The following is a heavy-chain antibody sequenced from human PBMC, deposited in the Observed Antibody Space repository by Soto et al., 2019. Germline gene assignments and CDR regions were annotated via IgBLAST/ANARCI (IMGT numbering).Heavy chain of an antibody. CDR1: GYTFTCFH. J-gene: IGHJ4*02. Sequence: QVQLVQSGAEVKKPGASVKVSCKASGYTFTCFHISWVRQAPGQGLEMMGSISAYNGNTNYAHKRQGRVTITTDTSTSTAYMELRSLRSDDTAVSDCARDAPPEDYWGQGTLVTVSA. V-gene: IGHV1-18*01. CDR3: ARDAPPEDY. CDR2: ISAYNGNT.